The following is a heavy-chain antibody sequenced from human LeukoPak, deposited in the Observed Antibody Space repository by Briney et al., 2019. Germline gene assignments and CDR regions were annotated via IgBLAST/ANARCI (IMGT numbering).Heavy chain of an antibody. CDR1: IESFSGYY. V-gene: IGHV4-34*01. D-gene: IGHD2-21*02. CDR2: INHSGST. J-gene: IGHJ4*02. CDR3: ARVRGDLSIDY. Sequence: SETLSLTCAVYIESFSGYYWTWIRQPPGKGLEWIGEINHSGSTNYNPSLKSRVTISADTSKNQFSLKLSSVTAADTAVYYCARVRGDLSIDYWGRGNLVTVSS.